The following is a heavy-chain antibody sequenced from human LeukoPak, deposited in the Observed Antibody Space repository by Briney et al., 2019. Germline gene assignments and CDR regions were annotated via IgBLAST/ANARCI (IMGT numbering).Heavy chain of an antibody. CDR3: ARAGSLVGLDY. D-gene: IGHD1-26*01. V-gene: IGHV4-4*02. CDR1: GGSISRSNW. J-gene: IGHJ4*02. CDR2: IDHSGST. Sequence: SETLSLTSAVSGGSISRSNWWSWVRQPPGKGLKWFGVIDHSGSTNYNPSLKSRVTISVDKSKNKFSLKLSSVTAADTAVYYCARAGSLVGLDYWGQGTLVTVSS.